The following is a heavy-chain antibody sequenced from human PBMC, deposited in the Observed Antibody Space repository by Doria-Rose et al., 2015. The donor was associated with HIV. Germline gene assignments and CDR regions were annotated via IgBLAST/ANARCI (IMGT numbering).Heavy chain of an antibody. Sequence: QVTLKESGPVLVKPTETLTLTCTVSGVSLSSPGMGVSWIRQPPGKALEWLANIVSDDERSYKTSLKSRVTISRCTSKSQVVLTMTDMDPVDTATYYCARIKSSRWYHKYYFDFWGQGTLVIVSA. CDR3: ARIKSSRWYHKYYFDF. CDR2: IVSDDER. CDR1: GVSLSSPGMG. J-gene: IGHJ4*02. D-gene: IGHD6-13*01. V-gene: IGHV2-26*01.